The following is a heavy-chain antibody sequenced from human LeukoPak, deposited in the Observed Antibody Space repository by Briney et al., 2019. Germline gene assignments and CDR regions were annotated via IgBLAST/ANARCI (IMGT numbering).Heavy chain of an antibody. CDR3: ARLIGDYYDNSRSSYWHGHLDY. CDR2: IDPSGGGI. V-gene: IGHV1-46*01. D-gene: IGHD3-22*01. Sequence: ASVKVSCKASGYTFTRNYINWLRQASGQGLEWTGMIDPSGGGIAYAQKFQDRVTMTSDTSTSTVYMELNSLRSEDTAVYYCARLIGDYYDNSRSSYWHGHLDYWGQGALVTVSS. CDR1: GYTFTRNY. J-gene: IGHJ4*02.